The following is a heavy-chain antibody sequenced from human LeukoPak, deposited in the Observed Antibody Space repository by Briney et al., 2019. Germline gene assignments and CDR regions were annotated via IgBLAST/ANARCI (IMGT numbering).Heavy chain of an antibody. CDR3: ATSRSFDH. J-gene: IGHJ4*02. CDR1: GFTFSDYY. Sequence: PGGSLRLSCAASGFTFSDYYINWIRQAPGKGLEWVSYISSTGNTIYYADSVKGRFTISRDNAKNSPYLQMNSLRAEDTAVYYCATSRSFDHWGQGTLVTVSS. CDR2: ISSTGNTI. V-gene: IGHV3-11*04.